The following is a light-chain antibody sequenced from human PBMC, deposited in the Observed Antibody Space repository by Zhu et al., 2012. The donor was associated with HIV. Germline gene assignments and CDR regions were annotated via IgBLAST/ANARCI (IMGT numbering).Light chain of an antibody. Sequence: EIVLTQSPATLSLSPGESATLSCRASQSVSSNLAWYQQKPGQAPRLLIYDTSKRATGIPARFSGSGSGTDFTLTISSLEPEDFALYYCQQRSSWPLTFGGGTKVEIK. J-gene: IGKJ4*01. CDR1: QSVSSN. CDR3: QQRSSWPLT. CDR2: DTS. V-gene: IGKV3-11*01.